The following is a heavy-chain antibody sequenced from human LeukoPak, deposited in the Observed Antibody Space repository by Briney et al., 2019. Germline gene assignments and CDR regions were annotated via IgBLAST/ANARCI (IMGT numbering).Heavy chain of an antibody. V-gene: IGHV3-23*01. CDR2: ISGSGGST. Sequence: GVSLRLSCAASGFTFSSYAMSWVRQAPGKGLEWVSAISGSGGSTYYADSVKGRFTISRDNSKNTLYLQMNSLRAEDTAVYYCAKDVLLWFGEPSVDWFDPWGQGTLVTVSS. CDR3: AKDVLLWFGEPSVDWFDP. J-gene: IGHJ5*02. CDR1: GFTFSSYA. D-gene: IGHD3-10*01.